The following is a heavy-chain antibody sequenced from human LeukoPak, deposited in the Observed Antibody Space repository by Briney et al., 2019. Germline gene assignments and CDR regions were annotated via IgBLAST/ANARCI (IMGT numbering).Heavy chain of an antibody. J-gene: IGHJ4*02. CDR3: AIRDYGDYWYYFDY. Sequence: GAPVKVSCKASGYTFTGYYMHWVRQAPGQGLEWMGWINPNSGGTNYAQKFQGRVTMTRDTSISTAYMELSRLRSDDTAVYYCAIRDYGDYWYYFDYWGQGTLVTVSS. CDR1: GYTFTGYY. CDR2: INPNSGGT. D-gene: IGHD4-17*01. V-gene: IGHV1-2*02.